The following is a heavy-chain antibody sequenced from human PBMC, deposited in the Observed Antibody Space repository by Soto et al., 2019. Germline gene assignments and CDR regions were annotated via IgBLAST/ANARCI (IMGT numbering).Heavy chain of an antibody. CDR1: GGTFSSHG. CDR3: ASDRGYGLVN. V-gene: IGHV1-69*12. J-gene: IGHJ4*02. Sequence: QVQLVQSGAEVKKPGSSVKVSCKASGGTFSSHGFNWVRQAPGQGLEWIGGSIPLFGITNHTQKFQDRITITADASTTTAYMELRGLRSDATAVSYCASDRGYGLVNWGQGTLITVSS. CDR2: SIPLFGIT. D-gene: IGHD2-15*01.